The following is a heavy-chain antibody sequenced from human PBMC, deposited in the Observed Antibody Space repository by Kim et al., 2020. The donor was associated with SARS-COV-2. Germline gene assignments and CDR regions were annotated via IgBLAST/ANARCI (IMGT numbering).Heavy chain of an antibody. Sequence: SETLSLTCAVYGGSFSGYYWSWIRQPPGKGLEWIGEINHSGSTNYNPSLKSRVTISVDTSKNQFSLKLSSVTAADTAVYYCARTISRGGYGRAYKTQNDYWGQGTLVTVSS. V-gene: IGHV4-34*01. CDR2: INHSGST. CDR1: GGSFSGYY. D-gene: IGHD2-21*01. CDR3: ARTISRGGYGRAYKTQNDY. J-gene: IGHJ4*02.